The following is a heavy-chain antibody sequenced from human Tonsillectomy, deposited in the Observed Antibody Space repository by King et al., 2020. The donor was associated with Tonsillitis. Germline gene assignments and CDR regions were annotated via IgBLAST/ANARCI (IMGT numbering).Heavy chain of an antibody. Sequence: EGQLVQSGEGLVQPGGSLRLSCAASGFTFSNYAMHWVRQAPGKGLEYVSAISSNGGSTYYADSVKGRFTISRDNSKNTLYLQMGSLRAEDMAVYYCARVGREWYLDLWGRGTLVTVSS. V-gene: IGHV3-64*02. D-gene: IGHD3-10*01. J-gene: IGHJ2*01. CDR2: ISSNGGST. CDR1: GFTFSNYA. CDR3: ARVGREWYLDL.